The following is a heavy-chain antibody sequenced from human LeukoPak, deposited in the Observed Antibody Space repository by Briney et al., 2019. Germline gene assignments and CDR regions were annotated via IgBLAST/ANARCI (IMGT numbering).Heavy chain of an antibody. Sequence: SETLSLTCAVYGGSFSGYHWSWIRQPPGKGLEWIGEINHSGSTNYNPSLKSRVTISVDTSKNQFSLKLSSVTAADTAVYYCARVSLTGYHRAAYYFDYWGQGTLVTVSS. D-gene: IGHD3-9*01. CDR2: INHSGST. J-gene: IGHJ4*02. CDR1: GGSFSGYH. CDR3: ARVSLTGYHRAAYYFDY. V-gene: IGHV4-34*01.